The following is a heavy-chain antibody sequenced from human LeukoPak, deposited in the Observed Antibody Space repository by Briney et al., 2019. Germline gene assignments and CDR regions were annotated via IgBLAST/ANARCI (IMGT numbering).Heavy chain of an antibody. CDR2: IIPIFGTA. CDR1: GGTFCSYA. Sequence: SVKVSSTASGGTFCSYAIILVRHAPGQGLEWMGGIIPIFGTANYAQKFQGRVTITADESTSTAYMELSSLRSEDTAVYYCARSRLAVADSYYFCYWGAVTLVTFSS. V-gene: IGHV1-69*01. J-gene: IGHJ4*02. D-gene: IGHD6-19*01. CDR3: ARSRLAVADSYYFCY.